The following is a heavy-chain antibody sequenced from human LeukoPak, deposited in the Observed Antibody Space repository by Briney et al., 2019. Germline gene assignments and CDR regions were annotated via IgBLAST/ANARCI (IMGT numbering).Heavy chain of an antibody. Sequence: PGGSLRLSCAASGFTFSDYYMSWIRQAPGKGLEWVSYISSSGSTIYYADSVKGRFTISRDNAKNSLYLQMNSLRAEDTAVYYCATSPPTLRFLEWLLPFDYWGQGTLVTVSS. V-gene: IGHV3-11*04. CDR3: ATSPPTLRFLEWLLPFDY. CDR2: ISSSGSTI. D-gene: IGHD3-3*01. J-gene: IGHJ4*02. CDR1: GFTFSDYY.